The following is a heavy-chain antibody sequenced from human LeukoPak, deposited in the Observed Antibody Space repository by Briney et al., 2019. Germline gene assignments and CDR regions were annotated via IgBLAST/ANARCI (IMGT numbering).Heavy chain of an antibody. CDR1: GGTFSSNA. CDR2: IIPIFGTA. Sequence: SVKVSCKASGGTFSSNAISWVRQAPGQGLEWMGGIIPIFGTANYAQKFQGRVTITADESTSTAYMELSSLRSEDTAVYYCARAPGDNWNDEDYWGQGTLVTVSS. V-gene: IGHV1-69*13. J-gene: IGHJ4*02. CDR3: ARAPGDNWNDEDY. D-gene: IGHD1-20*01.